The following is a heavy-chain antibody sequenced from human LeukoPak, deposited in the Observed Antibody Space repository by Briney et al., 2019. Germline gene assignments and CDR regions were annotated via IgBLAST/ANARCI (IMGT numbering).Heavy chain of an antibody. V-gene: IGHV4-31*03. Sequence: PSETLSLTCTVSGGSISSSSYYWGWIRQPPGKGLEWIGYIYYSGSTYYNPSLKSRVTISVDTSKNQFSLKLSSVTAADTAVYYCARGAGLRWYDAEYFQHWGQGTLVTVSS. J-gene: IGHJ1*01. CDR3: ARGAGLRWYDAEYFQH. CDR2: IYYSGST. CDR1: GGSISSSSYY. D-gene: IGHD4-23*01.